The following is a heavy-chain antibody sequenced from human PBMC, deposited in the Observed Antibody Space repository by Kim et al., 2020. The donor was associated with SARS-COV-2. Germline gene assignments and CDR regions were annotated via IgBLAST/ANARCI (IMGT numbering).Heavy chain of an antibody. V-gene: IGHV4-34*01. CDR3: ATFFDFWSGYYEV. Sequence: SETLSLTCAVYGGSFSGYYWSWIRQPPGKGLEWIGEINHSGSTNYNPSLKSRVTISVDTSKNQFSLKLSSVTAADTAVYYCATFFDFWSGYYEVWGQGTLVTVSS. CDR2: INHSGST. D-gene: IGHD3-3*01. J-gene: IGHJ4*02. CDR1: GGSFSGYY.